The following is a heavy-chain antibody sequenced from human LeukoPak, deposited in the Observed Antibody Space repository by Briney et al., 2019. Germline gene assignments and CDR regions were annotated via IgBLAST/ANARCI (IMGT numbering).Heavy chain of an antibody. Sequence: PSETLSLTCTVSGGSISSYYWSWIRQPPGMGLEWIGYVYYSGSTNYNPSLTSRVTISVDTSKNQFSLKLSSVTAADTAVYYCAREAEAKYSNYVDYWGQGTLVTVSS. D-gene: IGHD4-11*01. CDR2: VYYSGST. V-gene: IGHV4-59*01. J-gene: IGHJ4*02. CDR1: GGSISSYY. CDR3: AREAEAKYSNYVDY.